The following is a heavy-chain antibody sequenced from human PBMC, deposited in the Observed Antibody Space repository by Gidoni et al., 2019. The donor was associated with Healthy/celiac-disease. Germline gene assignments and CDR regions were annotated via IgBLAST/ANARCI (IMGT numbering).Heavy chain of an antibody. CDR2: IYYSGST. CDR3: ARRVLAAADDY. CDR1: GGSISSSSYY. V-gene: IGHV4-39*01. D-gene: IGHD6-13*01. Sequence: QLQLQESGPGLVKPSETLSLTCTVSGGSISSSSYYWGWIRQPPGKGLEWIGSIYYSGSTYYNPSLKSRVTISVDTSKNQFSLKLSSVTAADTAVYYCARRVLAAADDYWGQGTLVTVSS. J-gene: IGHJ4*02.